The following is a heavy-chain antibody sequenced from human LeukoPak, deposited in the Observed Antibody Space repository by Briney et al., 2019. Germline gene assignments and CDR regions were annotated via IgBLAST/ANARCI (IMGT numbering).Heavy chain of an antibody. CDR1: GFTFSSYA. Sequence: GGSLRLSCAASGFTFSSYAMSWVRQAPGKGLEWVSSISSSSSYIYYADSVKGRFTISRDNAKNSLYLQMNSLRAEDTAVYYCARAQRTADILTGYYLDYWGQGTLVTVSS. CDR3: ARAQRTADILTGYYLDY. V-gene: IGHV3-21*01. D-gene: IGHD3-9*01. J-gene: IGHJ4*02. CDR2: ISSSSSYI.